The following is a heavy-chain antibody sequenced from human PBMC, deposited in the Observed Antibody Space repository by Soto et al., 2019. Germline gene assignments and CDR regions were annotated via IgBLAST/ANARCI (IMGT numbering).Heavy chain of an antibody. J-gene: IGHJ4*02. Sequence: SETLSLTCTVSGGSISSYYWSWIRQPPGKGLEWIGYIYFRGSTNYNPSLKSRVTISVDTSKNQFSLKLSSVTAADTAVYYCARSRGGYFDYWGQGTLVTVSS. CDR2: IYFRGST. V-gene: IGHV4-59*01. CDR1: GGSISSYY. CDR3: ARSRGGYFDY. D-gene: IGHD3-10*01.